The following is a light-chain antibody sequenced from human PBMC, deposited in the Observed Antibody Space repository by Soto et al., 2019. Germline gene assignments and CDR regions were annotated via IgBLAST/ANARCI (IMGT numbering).Light chain of an antibody. CDR3: QQDGSSPWT. CDR1: QSVSSSY. J-gene: IGKJ1*01. CDR2: GAS. V-gene: IGKV3-20*01. Sequence: EIVLTQSPGTLSLSPGERATLSCRASQSVSSSYLAWYQQKPGPAPRLLIYGASCKATGIPDRFSGSGSGTDFTVTISRLEPEDFAVYYCQQDGSSPWTFGQGTKVDIK.